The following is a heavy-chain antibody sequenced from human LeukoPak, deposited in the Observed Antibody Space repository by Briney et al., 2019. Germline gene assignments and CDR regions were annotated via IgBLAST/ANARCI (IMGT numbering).Heavy chain of an antibody. Sequence: GESLKISCKGSGYSFTSYWISCVRQMPGKGLEWMGRIDPSDSYTNYSPSFQGHVTISADKSISTAYLQWSSLKASDTAMYYCASSTYYYDSSGYYYVDYWGQGTLVTVSS. CDR2: IDPSDSYT. V-gene: IGHV5-10-1*01. CDR3: ASSTYYYDSSGYYYVDY. D-gene: IGHD3-22*01. CDR1: GYSFTSYW. J-gene: IGHJ4*02.